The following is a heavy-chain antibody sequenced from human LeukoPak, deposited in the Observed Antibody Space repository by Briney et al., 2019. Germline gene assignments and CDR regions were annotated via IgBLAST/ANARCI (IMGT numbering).Heavy chain of an antibody. CDR3: ARAPQYQLQDY. CDR2: IWYDGSNK. D-gene: IGHD2-2*01. V-gene: IGHV3-33*01. J-gene: IGHJ4*02. CDR1: GFTFSSYG. Sequence: PGGSLRLSCAASGFTFSSYGMHWVRQAPGKGLEWVAVIWYDGSNKYYADSVKGRFTISRDNSKNTLYLQMNSLRAEDTAVYYCARAPQYQLQDYGGQGTLVTVSS.